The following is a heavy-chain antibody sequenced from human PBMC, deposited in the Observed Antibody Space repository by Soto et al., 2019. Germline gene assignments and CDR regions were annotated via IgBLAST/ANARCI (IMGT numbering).Heavy chain of an antibody. D-gene: IGHD6-19*01. V-gene: IGHV6-1*01. Sequence: SQTLSLTCVISGDSVSSNSAAWNWIRQSPSRGLEWLGRTYYRSKWYNDYAVSVKSRITINPDTSKNQFSLQLNSVTPEDTAVYYCARDQGSGWYRKYNWFDPWGQGTLVTVSS. CDR1: GDSVSSNSAA. J-gene: IGHJ5*02. CDR2: TYYRSKWYN. CDR3: ARDQGSGWYRKYNWFDP.